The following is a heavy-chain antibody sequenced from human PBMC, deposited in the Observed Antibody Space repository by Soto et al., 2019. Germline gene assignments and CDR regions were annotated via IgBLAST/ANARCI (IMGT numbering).Heavy chain of an antibody. CDR1: GFTFTGDA. Sequence: QVHLVESGGGVVQPGRSLRLSCAASGFTFTGDAMHWVRQAPGKGLEWVALISFDGVNQYYADSVEGRFTLSRDNSKNTLYLQMSGLRNEDTAVYYCARGGSGELRASDFWGQGTLVTVSS. V-gene: IGHV3-30-3*01. CDR2: ISFDGVNQ. J-gene: IGHJ4*02. CDR3: ARGGSGELRASDF. D-gene: IGHD4-17*01.